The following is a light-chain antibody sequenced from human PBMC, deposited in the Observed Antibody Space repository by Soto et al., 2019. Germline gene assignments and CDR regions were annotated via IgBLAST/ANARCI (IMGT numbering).Light chain of an antibody. CDR1: SSDVGGYNY. J-gene: IGLJ3*02. CDR3: TSYTNSGTWV. CDR2: EVI. V-gene: IGLV2-14*01. Sequence: QSALTQPASVSGSPGQSITISCAGTSSDVGGYNYVSWYQQHPDKAPKLMIYEVINRPSGVSNRFSGSKSGNTASLTISGFQAEDEADYYCTSYTNSGTWVFGGGTKVTVL.